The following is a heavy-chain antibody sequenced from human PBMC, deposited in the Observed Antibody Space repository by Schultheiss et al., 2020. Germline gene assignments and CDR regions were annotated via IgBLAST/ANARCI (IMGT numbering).Heavy chain of an antibody. CDR1: GFTFSSYS. CDR3: ARGDYYDSSGYYYY. CDR2: ISSSSTYR. J-gene: IGHJ4*02. V-gene: IGHV3-21*04. Sequence: GGSLRLSCSASGFTFSSYSMNWVRQAPGKGLEWVSSISSSSTYRYYADSVKGRFTISRDNAKNSLYLQMNSLRAEDTAVYYCARGDYYDSSGYYYYWGQGTLVTVSS. D-gene: IGHD3-22*01.